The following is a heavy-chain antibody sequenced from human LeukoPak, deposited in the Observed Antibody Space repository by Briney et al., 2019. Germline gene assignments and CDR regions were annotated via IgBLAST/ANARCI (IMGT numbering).Heavy chain of an antibody. V-gene: IGHV4-4*07. CDR3: ARDGIGAGWYFDL. CDR1: GGSISSCY. Sequence: PSETLSLTCTVSGGSISSCYWSWIRQPAGKGLEWIGRIYMTGSTNYNPSLKSRVTMSVDTSKDQFSLKLSSVTAADTAVYYCARDGIGAGWYFDLWGRGTRVTVSS. J-gene: IGHJ2*01. CDR2: IYMTGST. D-gene: IGHD4-17*01.